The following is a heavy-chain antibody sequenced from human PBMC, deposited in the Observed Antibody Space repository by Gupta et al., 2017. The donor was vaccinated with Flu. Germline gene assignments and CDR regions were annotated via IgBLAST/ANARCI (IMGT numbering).Heavy chain of an antibody. D-gene: IGHD3-3*01. CDR3: AREEGTYYDFWSGYVGGSGGFDP. J-gene: IGHJ5*02. CDR1: GYSISSGYY. Sequence: QVQLQESGPGLVMPSETLSLTCAVSGYSISSGYYWGWIRQPPGKGLEWIGSIYHSGSTYYNPSLKSRVTISVDTSKNQFSLKLSSVTAADTAVYYCAREEGTYYDFWSGYVGGSGGFDPWGQGTLVTVSS. CDR2: IYHSGST. V-gene: IGHV4-38-2*02.